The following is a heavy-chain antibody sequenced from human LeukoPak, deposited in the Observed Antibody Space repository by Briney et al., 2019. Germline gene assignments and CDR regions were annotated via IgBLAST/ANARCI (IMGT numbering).Heavy chain of an antibody. J-gene: IGHJ4*02. V-gene: IGHV3-23*01. D-gene: IGHD6-19*01. CDR3: AKVSWLGTLPSYHFDS. Sequence: GALRLSCAAYGFTFSEHAMSWVRQAPGKGLEWVSAIRGTGTTTFYAASVKGRFTISRDNSKNTADLQMNSLRAEDTAVYYCAKVSWLGTLPSYHFDSWGQGTQVTVSS. CDR1: GFTFSEHA. CDR2: IRGTGTTT.